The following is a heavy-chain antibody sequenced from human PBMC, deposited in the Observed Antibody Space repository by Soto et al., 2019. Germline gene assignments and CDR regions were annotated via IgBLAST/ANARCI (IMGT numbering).Heavy chain of an antibody. CDR3: ARSHCTGGSCYSGAFNI. Sequence: SRTLSLTCTVSGGSINSGGYYWSWIRQHPGRGLEWIGYIYYSGSTYYNPSLKSRVTISVDTSKNQFSLRLSSVTAADTAVYYCARSHCTGGSCYSGAFNICGQGTMVTVSS. D-gene: IGHD2-15*01. CDR1: GGSINSGGYY. CDR2: IYYSGST. J-gene: IGHJ3*02. V-gene: IGHV4-31*03.